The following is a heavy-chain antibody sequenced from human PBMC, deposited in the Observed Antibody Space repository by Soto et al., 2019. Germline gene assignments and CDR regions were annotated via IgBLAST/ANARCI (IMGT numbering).Heavy chain of an antibody. J-gene: IGHJ4*02. Sequence: GASVKVSCKASGGTFSRYSISWVRQAPGQGLEWMGRIIPFFDIPSYGQKFQGRVTITADKSTSTAYMEVSSLRSEDTAVYYCARDPVYSYGYNWGQGTLATVSS. CDR1: GGTFSRYS. CDR2: IIPFFDIP. V-gene: IGHV1-69*04. D-gene: IGHD5-18*01. CDR3: ARDPVYSYGYN.